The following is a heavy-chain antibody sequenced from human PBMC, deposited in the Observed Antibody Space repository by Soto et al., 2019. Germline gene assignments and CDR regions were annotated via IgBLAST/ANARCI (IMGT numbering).Heavy chain of an antibody. J-gene: IGHJ4*02. CDR1: GGSISGSY. CDR2: VYYTGST. V-gene: IGHV4-59*01. Sequence: SETLSLTCSVSGGSISGSYWSWIRQSPGKGLEWLGYVYYTGSTNYSPSLRSRVSISVDTSKNEFSLRLSSVTAADTAVYFCARSVAVPGAHIDYWGQGTQVTAPQ. D-gene: IGHD6-19*01. CDR3: ARSVAVPGAHIDY.